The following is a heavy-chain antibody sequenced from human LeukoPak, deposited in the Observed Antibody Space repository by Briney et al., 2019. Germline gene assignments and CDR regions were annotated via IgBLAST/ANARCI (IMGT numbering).Heavy chain of an antibody. J-gene: IGHJ4*02. CDR3: ARAGYCSSTSCYKVSFFDC. Sequence: SETLSLTCGVCGGSFSGYYWSWIRQPPGKGLEWIGEINHSGSTNYNPSLKSRVTISVDTSKNQFSLKLSSVTAADTAVYYCARAGYCSSTSCYKVSFFDCWGQGTLVTVSS. D-gene: IGHD2-2*02. CDR1: GGSFSGYY. V-gene: IGHV4-34*01. CDR2: INHSGST.